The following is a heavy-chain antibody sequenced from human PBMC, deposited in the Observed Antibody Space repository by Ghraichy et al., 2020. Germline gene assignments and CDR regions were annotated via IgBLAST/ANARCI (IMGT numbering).Heavy chain of an antibody. CDR1: GFTFNNYN. Sequence: GSLRLSCAASGFTFNNYNMNWVRQAPGKGLEWVSSITSSSIYIYYADSVKGRFTITRDNAKNSLYLQMKSLGAEDTAVYYCARGFEYTSSSVSEFDYWGQGTLVTVSS. V-gene: IGHV3-21*01. CDR2: ITSSSIYI. D-gene: IGHD6-6*01. J-gene: IGHJ4*02. CDR3: ARGFEYTSSSVSEFDY.